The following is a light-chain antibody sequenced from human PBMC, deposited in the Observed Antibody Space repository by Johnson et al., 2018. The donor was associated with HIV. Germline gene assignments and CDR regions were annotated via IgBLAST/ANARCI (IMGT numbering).Light chain of an antibody. Sequence: QSVLTQPPSVSAAPGQTVNISCSGNVSNIESYFVSWYQQLPGAAPTLLIYEDNKRPSGIPYRFSGSKSGATATLGITGLQTGDEADYYCGIWDASLSPLYVFGTGTTITVL. V-gene: IGLV1-51*02. CDR2: EDN. CDR3: GIWDASLSPLYV. CDR1: VSNIESYF. J-gene: IGLJ1*01.